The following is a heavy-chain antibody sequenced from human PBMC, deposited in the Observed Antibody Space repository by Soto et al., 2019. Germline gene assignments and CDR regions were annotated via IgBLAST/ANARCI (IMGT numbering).Heavy chain of an antibody. V-gene: IGHV1-69*06. CDR3: AREVAWGGSGSYPGTSYGMDV. J-gene: IGHJ6*02. CDR2: IIPIFGTA. CDR1: GGTFSSYA. Sequence: SVKVSCKASGGTFSSYAIGWVRQAPGQGLEWMGGIIPIFGTANYAQKFQGRVTITADKSTSTAYMELSSLRSEDTAVYYCAREVAWGGSGSYPGTSYGMDVWGQGTTVTVSS. D-gene: IGHD3-10*01.